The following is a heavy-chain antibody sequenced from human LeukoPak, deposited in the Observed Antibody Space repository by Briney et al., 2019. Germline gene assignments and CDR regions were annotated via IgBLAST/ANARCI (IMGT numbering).Heavy chain of an antibody. CDR2: ITTNTGNP. Sequence: ASVKVSCKASGYTFTTHSINWLRQAPGQGLEWMGWITTNTGNPTYAQGFTGRFVFSLDTSVSTAYLQISSLKAEDTAVYYCARDASTIRFDYWGQGTLVTVSS. CDR1: GYTFTTHS. V-gene: IGHV7-4-1*02. J-gene: IGHJ4*02. D-gene: IGHD5-24*01. CDR3: ARDASTIRFDY.